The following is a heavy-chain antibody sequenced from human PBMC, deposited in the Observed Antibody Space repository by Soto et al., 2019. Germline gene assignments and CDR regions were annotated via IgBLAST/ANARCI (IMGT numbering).Heavy chain of an antibody. V-gene: IGHV3-23*01. CDR3: ATHQDYCSSTSCYYWFDP. D-gene: IGHD2-2*01. CDR2: ISGSGGST. J-gene: IGHJ5*02. Sequence: VQLLASGGGLVQPGGSLRLSCAASGFTFSSYAMSWVRQAPGKGLEWVSAISGSGGSTYYADSVKGRFTISRDNSKNTLYLQMNSLRAEDTAVYYCATHQDYCSSTSCYYWFDPWGQGTLVTVSS. CDR1: GFTFSSYA.